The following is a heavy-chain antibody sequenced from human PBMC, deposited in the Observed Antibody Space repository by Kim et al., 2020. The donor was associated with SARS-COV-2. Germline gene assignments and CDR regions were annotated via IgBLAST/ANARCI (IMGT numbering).Heavy chain of an antibody. V-gene: IGHV3-21*01. CDR2: ISSSSSYI. CDR3: ARDHPRGIQLWAPAEPPLDY. Sequence: GGSLRLSCAASGFTFSSYSMNWVRQAPGKGLEWVSSISSSSSYIYYADSVKGRFTISRDNAKNSLYLQMNSLRAEDTAVYYCARDHPRGIQLWAPAEPPLDYWGQGTLVTVSS. CDR1: GFTFSSYS. J-gene: IGHJ4*02. D-gene: IGHD5-18*01.